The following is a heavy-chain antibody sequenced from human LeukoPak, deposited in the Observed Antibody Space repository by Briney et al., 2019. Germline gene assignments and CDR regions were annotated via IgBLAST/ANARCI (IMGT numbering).Heavy chain of an antibody. J-gene: IGHJ4*02. Sequence: ASVKVSCKASGYTFTSYYMHWVRQAPGQGLEWMGIINPSGGSTSYAQRFQGRVTMTRDTSTSTVYMELSSLRSEDTAVYYCARGSTVTRYSMQYDYWGQGTLVTVSS. CDR2: INPSGGST. D-gene: IGHD4-17*01. V-gene: IGHV1-46*01. CDR1: GYTFTSYY. CDR3: ARGSTVTRYSMQYDY.